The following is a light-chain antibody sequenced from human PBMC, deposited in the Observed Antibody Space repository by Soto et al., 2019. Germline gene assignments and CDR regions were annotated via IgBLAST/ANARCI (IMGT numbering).Light chain of an antibody. Sequence: EIHMTQSRSTLSASVGARVTISCRASQNINSWLAWYPQKPGKAPKLLIYKASTLKSGVPSRFSGSGSGTEFTLTISSLQPDDFATYYCQHYNSYSEAFGQGTKVDIK. J-gene: IGKJ1*01. CDR2: KAS. CDR3: QHYNSYSEA. CDR1: QNINSW. V-gene: IGKV1-5*03.